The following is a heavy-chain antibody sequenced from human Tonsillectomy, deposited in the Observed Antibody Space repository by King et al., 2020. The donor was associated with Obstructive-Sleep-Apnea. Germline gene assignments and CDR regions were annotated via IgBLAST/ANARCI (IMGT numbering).Heavy chain of an antibody. CDR2: IRYDGSNK. CDR3: ATLSGTTSGAFDI. J-gene: IGHJ3*02. Sequence: QVQLVESGGGLVQPGRSLRLSCVASGFSFNNYGMHWGRQIPGKGLEWVTFIRYDGSNKEYADCWNGRFTISRENSKNTLYVQMNSLRTEDTAVYYCATLSGTTSGAFDIWGQGTMVTVSS. CDR1: GFSFNNYG. D-gene: IGHD1-20*01. V-gene: IGHV3-30*02.